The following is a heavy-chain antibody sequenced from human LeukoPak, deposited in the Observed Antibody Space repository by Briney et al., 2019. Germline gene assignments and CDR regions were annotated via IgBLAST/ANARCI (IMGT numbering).Heavy chain of an antibody. CDR2: IYYSGST. CDR3: ARCHSNYGRRRYYYYYYMDV. Sequence: KSSETLSLTCTVSGGSISSYYWSWIRQPPGKGLEWIGYIYYSGSTNYNPSLKSRVTISVDTSKNQFSLKLRSVTAADTAVYYCARCHSNYGRRRYYYYYYMDVWGKGTTVTVSS. CDR1: GGSISSYY. V-gene: IGHV4-59*01. D-gene: IGHD4-11*01. J-gene: IGHJ6*03.